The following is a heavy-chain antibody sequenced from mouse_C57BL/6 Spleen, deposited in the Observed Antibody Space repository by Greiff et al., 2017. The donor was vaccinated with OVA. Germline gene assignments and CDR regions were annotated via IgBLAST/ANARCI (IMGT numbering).Heavy chain of an antibody. CDR3: AREACPLSDYGTDYAMDY. J-gene: IGHJ4*01. CDR1: GYSITRGYD. V-gene: IGHV3-1*01. D-gene: IGHD1-1*01. CDR2: ISYSGST. Sequence: EVQLQESGPGMVKPSQSLSLTCPVTGYSITRGYDWHWIRHFPGNNLEWMGYISYSGSTNYNPSLKSRISITHDTSKNHFFLKLNSVTTEDTATYDCAREACPLSDYGTDYAMDYWGQGTSVTVSS.